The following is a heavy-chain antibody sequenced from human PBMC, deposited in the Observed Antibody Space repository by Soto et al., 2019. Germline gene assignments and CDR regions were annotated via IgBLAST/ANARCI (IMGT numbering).Heavy chain of an antibody. V-gene: IGHV1-18*01. J-gene: IGHJ6*02. D-gene: IGHD3-22*01. CDR3: ARVVYYYDSSGYYSYYYYGMDV. Sequence: GASVKVSCKASGYTFTSYGISWVRQAPGQGLEWMGWISAYNGNTNYAQKLQGRVTMTTDTSTSTAYMELRSLRSDDTAVYYCARVVYYYDSSGYYSYYYYGMDVWGQGTTVTVSS. CDR2: ISAYNGNT. CDR1: GYTFTSYG.